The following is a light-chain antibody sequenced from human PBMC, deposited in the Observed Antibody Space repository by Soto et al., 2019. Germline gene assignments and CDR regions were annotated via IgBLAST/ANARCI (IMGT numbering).Light chain of an antibody. CDR2: SAS. V-gene: IGKV3-15*01. Sequence: EIAMTQYPATLSVSPGERATLSCRASQSISTELAWYQQIPGQPPRLLIYSASTRATGVPARFTGSGSGSEFTLTISGLHTEDFAIYYCPQCHNWPLTCGQGTRLEI. CDR1: QSISTE. CDR3: PQCHNWPLT. J-gene: IGKJ2*01.